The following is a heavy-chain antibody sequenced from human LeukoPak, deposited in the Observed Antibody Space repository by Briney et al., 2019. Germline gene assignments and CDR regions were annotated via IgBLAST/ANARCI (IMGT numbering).Heavy chain of an antibody. J-gene: IGHJ4*02. CDR1: GFTFSNYS. CDR2: ISSSSSYI. V-gene: IGHV3-21*01. D-gene: IGHD6-13*01. CDR3: ARDFNIAAAGYYFDY. Sequence: GGSLRLSCAASGFTFSNYSMNWVRQAPGKGLEWVSSISSSSSYIYHADSVKGRFTISRDNAKNSLYLQMNSLRAEDTAVYYCARDFNIAAAGYYFDYWGQGTLVTVSS.